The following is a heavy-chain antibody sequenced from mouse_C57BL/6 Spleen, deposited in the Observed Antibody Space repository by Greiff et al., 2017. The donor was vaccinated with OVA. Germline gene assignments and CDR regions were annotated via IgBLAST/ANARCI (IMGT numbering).Heavy chain of an antibody. CDR3: ARSSVYYDYDEGFAY. CDR1: GYAFSSSW. D-gene: IGHD2-4*01. Sequence: VMLVESGPELVKPGASVKISCKASGYAFSSSWMNWVKQRPGKGLEWIGRIYPGDGDTNYNGKFKGKATLTADKSSSTAYMQLSSLTSEDSAVYFCARSSVYYDYDEGFAYWGQGTLVTVSA. V-gene: IGHV1-82*01. CDR2: IYPGDGDT. J-gene: IGHJ3*01.